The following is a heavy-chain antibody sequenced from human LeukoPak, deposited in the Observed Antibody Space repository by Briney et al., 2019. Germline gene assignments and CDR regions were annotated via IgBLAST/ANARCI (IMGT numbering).Heavy chain of an antibody. Sequence: GASVKVSCKPSGYTFTIYGLSWVRQAPGQGLEWMGWISTNSGNTNYAQNFQGRVTMTTDASTSTAYMELWSLRSDDTAVYYCARDRNYVPDYWGQGTLVTVSS. J-gene: IGHJ4*02. CDR1: GYTFTIYG. V-gene: IGHV1-18*01. CDR3: ARDRNYVPDY. CDR2: ISTNSGNT. D-gene: IGHD1-7*01.